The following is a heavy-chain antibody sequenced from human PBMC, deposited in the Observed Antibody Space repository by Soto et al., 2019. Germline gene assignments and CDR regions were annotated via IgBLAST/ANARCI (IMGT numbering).Heavy chain of an antibody. CDR3: ARLPRATPYTLLDY. CDR1: GGSISSYY. D-gene: IGHD1-1*01. V-gene: IGHV4-59*08. Sequence: SETLSLTCTVSGGSISSYYWSWIRQPPGKGLEWIGYIYYTGGTNYNPSLKSRVTISVDTSKNQFSLKLSSVTAADTAVYYCARLPRATPYTLLDYWGQGTLVIVSS. CDR2: IYYTGGT. J-gene: IGHJ4*02.